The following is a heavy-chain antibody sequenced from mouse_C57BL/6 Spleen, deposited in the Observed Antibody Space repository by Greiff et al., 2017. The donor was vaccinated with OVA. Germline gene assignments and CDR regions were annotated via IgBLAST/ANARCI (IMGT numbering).Heavy chain of an antibody. J-gene: IGHJ2*01. V-gene: IGHV1-55*01. CDR1: GYTFTSYW. D-gene: IGHD2-4*01. CDR3: ARRSYDYDFDF. Sequence: QVQLQQPGAELVKPGASVKLSCTASGYTFTSYWITWVKQGPGQGLEWIGDIYPGSGSTNYNEKFKSRATLTIDTTSSTVYMQISSLKSEDSAVCDSARRSYDYDFDFWGKGTTLTVSS. CDR2: IYPGSGST.